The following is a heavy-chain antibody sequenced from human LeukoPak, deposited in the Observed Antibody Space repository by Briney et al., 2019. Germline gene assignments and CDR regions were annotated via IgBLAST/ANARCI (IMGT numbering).Heavy chain of an antibody. CDR1: GFTFSSYA. CDR3: ARGLTWIQFDY. CDR2: ISSNGGST. V-gene: IGHV3-64*01. J-gene: IGHJ4*02. Sequence: GGSLRLSCAASGFTFSSYAMHWVRQAPGKGLEYASAISSNGGSTYYANSVKGRFTISRDNSKNTLYLQMGSLRAEDMAVYYCARGLTWIQFDYWGQGTLVTVSS. D-gene: IGHD5-12*01.